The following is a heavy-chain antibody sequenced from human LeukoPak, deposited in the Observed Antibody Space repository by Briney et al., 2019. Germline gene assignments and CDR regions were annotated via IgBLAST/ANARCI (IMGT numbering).Heavy chain of an antibody. D-gene: IGHD3-22*01. CDR1: GFTFSSYS. V-gene: IGHV3-23*01. J-gene: IGHJ4*02. CDR3: ARTMIVVVITGSVFDY. Sequence: GGSLRLSCAASGFTFSSYSMNWVRQAPGKGLEWVSAISGSGGSTYYADSVKGRFTISRDNSKNTLYLQMNSLRAEDTAVYYCARTMIVVVITGSVFDYWGQGTLVTVSS. CDR2: ISGSGGST.